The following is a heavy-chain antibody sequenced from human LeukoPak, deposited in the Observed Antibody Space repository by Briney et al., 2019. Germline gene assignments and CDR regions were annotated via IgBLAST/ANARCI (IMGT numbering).Heavy chain of an antibody. D-gene: IGHD3-22*01. Sequence: RTSETLSLTCAVYGGSFSAYYWGWIRQPPGKGLEWIGSIYYSGSTYYNPSLKSRVTISVDTSKNQFSLKLSSVTAADTAVYYCARVDDSSGYYISLDYWGQGTLVTVSS. CDR1: GGSFSAYY. CDR3: ARVDDSSGYYISLDY. CDR2: IYYSGST. J-gene: IGHJ4*02. V-gene: IGHV4-34*01.